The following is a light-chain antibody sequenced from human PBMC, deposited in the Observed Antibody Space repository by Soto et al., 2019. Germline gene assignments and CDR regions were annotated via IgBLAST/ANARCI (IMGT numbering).Light chain of an antibody. V-gene: IGKV3-11*01. CDR3: QQRRDWPLT. CDR1: QSISSS. J-gene: IGKJ4*01. Sequence: EIVLTQSPATLSLSPGERATLSCRASQSISSSLGWYQQKPGQLPRLLIYEASNRATGIPARFSGSGSGTDFTLTFSSLEPEDFAVYYCQQRRDWPLTFGGGTKVEIK. CDR2: EAS.